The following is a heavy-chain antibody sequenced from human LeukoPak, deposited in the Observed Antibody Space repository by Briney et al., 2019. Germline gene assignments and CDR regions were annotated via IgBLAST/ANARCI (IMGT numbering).Heavy chain of an antibody. V-gene: IGHV3-30*02. J-gene: IGHJ4*02. D-gene: IGHD3-10*01. CDR2: IRYDGSNK. CDR3: AKVFTMVRGVIHGDY. Sequence: LAGGSLRLSCAASGFTFSSYGMPWVRQAPGKGLEWVAFIRYDGSNKYYADSVKDRFTISRDNSKNTLYLQMNSLRAEDTAVYYCAKVFTMVRGVIHGDYWGQGTLVTVSS. CDR1: GFTFSSYG.